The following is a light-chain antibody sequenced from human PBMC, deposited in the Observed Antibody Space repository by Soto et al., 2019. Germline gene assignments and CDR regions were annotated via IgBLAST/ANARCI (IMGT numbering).Light chain of an antibody. J-gene: IGKJ5*01. CDR2: DAS. V-gene: IGKV1-39*01. CDR3: QQSYSTPPIT. CDR1: QSVSSSD. Sequence: DIQMTQSPSILSASVGDSVTITCRTSQSVSSSDLAWYQQKPGQAPRLLMYDASSRATGIPDRFSGSGSGTDFTLTISSLQPEDFATYYCQQSYSTPPITFGQGTRLEIK.